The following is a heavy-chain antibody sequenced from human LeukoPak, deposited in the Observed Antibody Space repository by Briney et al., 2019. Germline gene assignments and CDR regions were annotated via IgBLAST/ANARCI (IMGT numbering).Heavy chain of an antibody. CDR3: ARAPIGGWYFDL. CDR1: GDSFSSNSAA. Sequence: SQTLSLTCAISGDSFSSNSAAWNWIRQSPSRGLEWLGRTYYRSKWSNDYAVFVKSRITINPDTSQNQFSLQLNSLTPEDTAVYYCARAPIGGWYFDLWGRGTLVTVSS. V-gene: IGHV6-1*01. J-gene: IGHJ2*01. CDR2: TYYRSKWSN. D-gene: IGHD2-15*01.